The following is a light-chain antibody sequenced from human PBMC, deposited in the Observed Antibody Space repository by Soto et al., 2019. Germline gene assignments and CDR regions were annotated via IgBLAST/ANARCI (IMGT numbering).Light chain of an antibody. J-gene: IGKJ4*01. Sequence: EVVLTQSPATLSLSPGERATLSCRASQSVSSYLAWYQQKSGQAPRLLIYDASDRATGIPARFSGSGSGTDFTLTISSLEPEDFAGYYCQQRSNWPLTFGGGTKVEIK. CDR1: QSVSSY. V-gene: IGKV3-11*01. CDR2: DAS. CDR3: QQRSNWPLT.